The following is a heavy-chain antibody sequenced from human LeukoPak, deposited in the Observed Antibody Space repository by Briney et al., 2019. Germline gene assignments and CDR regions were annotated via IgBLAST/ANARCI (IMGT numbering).Heavy chain of an antibody. D-gene: IGHD3-22*01. CDR2: ISGGGGST. J-gene: IGHJ4*02. CDR1: GFTFSSYA. Sequence: GGSLRLSCAASGFTFSSYAMSWVRQAPGKGLEWVSAISGGGGSTYYADSVKGRFTISRDNSKNTLYLQVNSLRAEDTAVYYCARGVDYYENSGTIDYWGQGTLVTVSS. CDR3: ARGVDYYENSGTIDY. V-gene: IGHV3-23*01.